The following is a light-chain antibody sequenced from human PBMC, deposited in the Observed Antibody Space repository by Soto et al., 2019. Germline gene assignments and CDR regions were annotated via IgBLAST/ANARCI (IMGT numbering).Light chain of an antibody. V-gene: IGKV3-15*01. CDR2: DTS. J-gene: IGKJ4*01. CDR1: QRLTSN. Sequence: EILLTQSPVTLSVSPGARANLSCRARQRLTSNLAWTQQRPGQSPRLLIYDTSTRATDVPARFSGSGSGTEFTLTIASLQSEDFAVYYCQQYNHWPRMLSFGGGTRVEL. CDR3: QQYNHWPRMLS.